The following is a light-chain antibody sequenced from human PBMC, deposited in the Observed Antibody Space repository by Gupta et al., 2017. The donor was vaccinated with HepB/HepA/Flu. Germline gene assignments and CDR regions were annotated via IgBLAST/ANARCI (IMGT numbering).Light chain of an antibody. CDR1: QDISNY. Sequence: DIQLTPSPSSLSASVCDRVTITCQASQDISNYLNWYQQKPGKAPKLLIYDASKWETGVPSRFSGSGSGTDFTFTISSLQPEDIAIYYCQQYDNPPLTFGEGTKVEIK. J-gene: IGKJ4*01. CDR3: QQYDNPPLT. V-gene: IGKV1-33*01. CDR2: DAS.